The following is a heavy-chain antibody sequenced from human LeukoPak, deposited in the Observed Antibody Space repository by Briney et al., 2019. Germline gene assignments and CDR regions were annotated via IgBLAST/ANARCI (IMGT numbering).Heavy chain of an antibody. CDR2: IYYSGST. D-gene: IGHD1-26*01. Sequence: SETLSLTCTVSGGSISSSRYYWGWIRQPPGKGLEWIGSIYYSGSTYYNPSLKSRVTISVDTSKNQFSLKLSSVTAADTAVYYCARGGGSYYVRMVYFDSWGQGTLVTVSS. J-gene: IGHJ4*02. V-gene: IGHV4-39*07. CDR1: GGSISSSRYY. CDR3: ARGGGSYYVRMVYFDS.